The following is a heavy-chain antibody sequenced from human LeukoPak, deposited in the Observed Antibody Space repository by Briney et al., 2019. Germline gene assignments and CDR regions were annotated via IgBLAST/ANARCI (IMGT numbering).Heavy chain of an antibody. Sequence: ASVKVSCKASGYTFTSYDINWVRQATGQGLEWMGWMNPNSGNTGYAQKFQGRVTMTRNTSISTAYMELSSLRSEDTAVYYCARSVYGLRYFDWLLSGAPFDYWGQGTLVTVSS. CDR2: MNPNSGNT. V-gene: IGHV1-8*01. J-gene: IGHJ4*02. CDR1: GYTFTSYD. D-gene: IGHD3-9*01. CDR3: ARSVYGLRYFDWLLSGAPFDY.